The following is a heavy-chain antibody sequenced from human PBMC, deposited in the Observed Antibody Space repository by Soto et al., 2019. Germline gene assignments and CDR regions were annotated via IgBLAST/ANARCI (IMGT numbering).Heavy chain of an antibody. CDR3: ARVSVVAEPYYYYYMDV. D-gene: IGHD2-15*01. V-gene: IGHV3-11*01. CDR1: GFTFSDYY. CDR2: ISSSGSTI. J-gene: IGHJ6*03. Sequence: GGSLRLSCAASGFTFSDYYMSWIRQAPGKGLEWVSYISSSGSTIYYADSVKGRFTISRDNAKNSLYLQMNSLRAEDTAVYYCARVSVVAEPYYYYYMDVWGKGTTVTVSS.